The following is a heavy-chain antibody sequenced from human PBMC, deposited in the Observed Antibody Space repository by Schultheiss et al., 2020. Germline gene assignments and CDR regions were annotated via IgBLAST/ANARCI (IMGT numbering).Heavy chain of an antibody. CDR3: ARDKGETGVTMVRGVIKYYYYYGMDV. J-gene: IGHJ6*02. Sequence: GESLKISCAASGFTFSSYGMHWVRQAPGKGLEWVAVISYDGSNKYYADSVKGRFTISRDNSKNTLYLQMNSLRAEDTAVYYCARDKGETGVTMVRGVIKYYYYYGMDVWGQGTTVTVSS. V-gene: IGHV3-30*03. CDR2: ISYDGSNK. D-gene: IGHD3-10*01. CDR1: GFTFSSYG.